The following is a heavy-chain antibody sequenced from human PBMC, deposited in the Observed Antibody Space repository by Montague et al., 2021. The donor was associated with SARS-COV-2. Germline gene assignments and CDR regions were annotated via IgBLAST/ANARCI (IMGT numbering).Heavy chain of an antibody. J-gene: IGHJ4*02. Sequence: SLRLSCAASGFTFSNSSMTWVRQAPGKGLEWVSTIQTGSDYIYYAESLKGRFTISRDDAQNSLFLQMNGLTADDTAVYYCARDNSGWPRDYWGQGTLVTVSS. CDR1: GFTFSNSS. CDR3: ARDNSGWPRDY. V-gene: IGHV3-21*01. CDR2: IQTGSDYI. D-gene: IGHD6-25*01.